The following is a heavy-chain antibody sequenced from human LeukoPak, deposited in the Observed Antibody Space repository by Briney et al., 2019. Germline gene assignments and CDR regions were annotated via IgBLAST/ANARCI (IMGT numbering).Heavy chain of an antibody. D-gene: IGHD1-26*01. CDR3: ASRHQQIVLPDY. V-gene: IGHV3-30*02. CDR1: GFTFSIFG. Sequence: PGGSLRLSCAASGFTFSIFGMHWVRQAPGKGLEWVSFIHFDGSNKFYADSVKGRFTISRDNSKNTLYLQMNTLRTEDTAVYYCASRHQQIVLPDYWGQGTLVTVSS. CDR2: IHFDGSNK. J-gene: IGHJ4*02.